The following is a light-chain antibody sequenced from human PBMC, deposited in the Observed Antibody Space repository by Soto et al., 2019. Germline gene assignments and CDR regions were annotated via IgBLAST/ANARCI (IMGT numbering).Light chain of an antibody. V-gene: IGLV3-21*02. CDR1: NIGSKS. J-gene: IGLJ2*01. CDR3: QVWQRSTDEVV. Sequence: VLTQPPSVSVAPGQTAKITCGGNNIGSKSVHWYQQKPGQAPVLVVYDDRERPSGIPDRFYGSNSGNTATLTISRVEAGDEADYYCQVWQRSTDEVVFGGGTKLTVL. CDR2: DDR.